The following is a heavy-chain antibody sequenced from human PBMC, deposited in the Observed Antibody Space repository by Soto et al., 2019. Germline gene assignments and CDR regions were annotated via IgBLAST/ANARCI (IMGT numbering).Heavy chain of an antibody. J-gene: IGHJ6*02. CDR1: GGTFSRYT. Sequence: SVKGSCEASGGTFSRYTISWVRQAPGQGLEWVGRIIPILGIANFAQKFQGRVTITADESTSTAYKELSSLRSEDTAVYYCARSGPAARPPHYYYYGMDVWGQGTTVTVSS. CDR3: ARSGPAARPPHYYYYGMDV. CDR2: IIPILGIA. D-gene: IGHD6-6*01. V-gene: IGHV1-69*02.